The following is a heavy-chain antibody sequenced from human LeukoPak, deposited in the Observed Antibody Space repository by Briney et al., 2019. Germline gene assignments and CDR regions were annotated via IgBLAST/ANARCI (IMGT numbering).Heavy chain of an antibody. D-gene: IGHD3-10*01. CDR2: ISYDGSNK. Sequence: GSLRLSCAASGFTVSSNYMSWVRQAPGKGLEWVAVISYDGSNKYYADSVKGRFTISRDNSKNTLYLQMNSLRSEDTAVYYCAVRGVIGPYYYYAMDVWGQGTAVTVSS. CDR3: AVRGVIGPYYYYAMDV. J-gene: IGHJ6*02. CDR1: GFTVSSNY. V-gene: IGHV3-30*03.